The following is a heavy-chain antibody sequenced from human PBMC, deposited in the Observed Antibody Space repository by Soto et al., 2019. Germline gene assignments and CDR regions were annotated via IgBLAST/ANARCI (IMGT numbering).Heavy chain of an antibody. D-gene: IGHD5-12*01. CDR1: GITFTTYA. J-gene: IGHJ5*02. V-gene: IGHV1-3*01. Sequence: ASVKVSCKASGITFTTYAIHWVRQAPGQRLEWMGWINAGNGNTRYSQKFQGRVTLTRDTSASTAYMDLSSLRSEDTAIYYCARAISGYVTWGQGTLVTVSS. CDR2: INAGNGNT. CDR3: ARAISGYVT.